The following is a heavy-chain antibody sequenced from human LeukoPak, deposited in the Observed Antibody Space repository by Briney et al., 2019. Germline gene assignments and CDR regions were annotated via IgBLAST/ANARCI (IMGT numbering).Heavy chain of an antibody. CDR1: GFTFGVSW. Sequence: PGGSLRLSCAASGFTFGVSWMSWVRQAPGKGLEWVGNITEDGSVKNYVDSVKGRLTISGDNAKSSLFLQMNNLRVEDTAVYYCVKDRGWYTFDYWGQGILVTVSS. V-gene: IGHV3-7*01. J-gene: IGHJ4*02. CDR3: VKDRGWYTFDY. CDR2: ITEDGSVK. D-gene: IGHD6-19*01.